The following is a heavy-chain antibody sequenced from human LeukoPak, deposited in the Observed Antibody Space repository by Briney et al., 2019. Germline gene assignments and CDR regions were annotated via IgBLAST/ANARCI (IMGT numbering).Heavy chain of an antibody. CDR3: TRGEDYSNYEFDY. J-gene: IGHJ4*02. V-gene: IGHV3-73*01. CDR2: IRSKANSYAT. Sequence: GGSLRLSCAASGFSFSGSAMLWVRQASGKGLEWVGRIRSKANSYATVYAVSVKGRLTISRDDSKNTAYLQMNSLKTEDTAVYYCTRGEDYSNYEFDYWGQGILVTVSS. D-gene: IGHD4-11*01. CDR1: GFSFSGSA.